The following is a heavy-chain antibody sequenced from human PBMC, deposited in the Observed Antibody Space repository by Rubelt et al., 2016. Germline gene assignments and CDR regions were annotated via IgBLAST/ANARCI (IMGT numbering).Heavy chain of an antibody. D-gene: IGHD7-27*01. CDR2: ISYDGSNK. CDR3: TRGLLGIDY. CDR1: GFTFSNYA. J-gene: IGHJ4*02. V-gene: IGHV3-30*04. Sequence: GQPGRSLRLSCAASGFTFSNYAMHWVRQVPGKGLEWVTVISYDGSNKYYADSVKGRFTISRDNSKNTLYLQMNSLRDEDTAVYYCTRGLLGIDYWGQGTLVAVSS.